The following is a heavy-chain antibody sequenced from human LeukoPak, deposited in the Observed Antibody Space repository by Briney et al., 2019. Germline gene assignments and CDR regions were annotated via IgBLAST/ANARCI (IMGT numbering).Heavy chain of an antibody. CDR1: GFTFSTYW. J-gene: IGHJ4*02. Sequence: GGSLRLSCAASGFTFSTYWMTRVRQAPGKGLEWVAYISPDGSIQYYVDSVKGRFTISRDNAQNSLYLQMNSPRVEDTAVYYCARDDGARTIDYWGQGTHVSVSA. CDR3: ARDDGARTIDY. V-gene: IGHV3-7*04. D-gene: IGHD3-10*01. CDR2: ISPDGSIQ.